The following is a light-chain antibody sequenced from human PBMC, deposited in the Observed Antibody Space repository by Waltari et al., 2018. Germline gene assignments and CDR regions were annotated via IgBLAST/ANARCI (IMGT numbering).Light chain of an antibody. CDR1: GGHSGNA. V-gene: IGLV4-69*01. CDR2: LNSDGSH. Sequence: QLVLTQSPSASASLGASVKLTCTLSGGHSGNAIAWHQQQPEKGPRYLMKLNSDGSHHKGDGIPARVSGSSAGAERYLSISSVQSEDEADYYCQTWGTDSRVFGGGTKLTVL. J-gene: IGLJ3*02. CDR3: QTWGTDSRV.